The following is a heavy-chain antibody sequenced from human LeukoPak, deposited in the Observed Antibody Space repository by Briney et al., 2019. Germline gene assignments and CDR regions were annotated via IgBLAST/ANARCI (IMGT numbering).Heavy chain of an antibody. D-gene: IGHD6-19*01. CDR2: IIYSGTT. V-gene: IGHV4-59*01. J-gene: IGHJ5*02. CDR3: ARDMTSGWYYT. CDR1: GGSISGYY. Sequence: SETLSLTCTVSGGSISGYYWSWIRQPPGKGLEWIGYIIYSGTTNYNPSLQSRVTISVDTSKNQFSLKLSSVTAADTAVYCCARDMTSGWYYTWGQGTLVTVSS.